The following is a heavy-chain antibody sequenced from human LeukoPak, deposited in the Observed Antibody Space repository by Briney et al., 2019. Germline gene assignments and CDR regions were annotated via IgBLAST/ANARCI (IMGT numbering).Heavy chain of an antibody. CDR3: ASLDYYDSSGSSDY. J-gene: IGHJ4*02. CDR1: GGSIRSSYYY. D-gene: IGHD3-22*01. CDR2: IYDSGST. Sequence: SETLSLTCTVSGGSIRSSYYYWGWIRQPPGKGLEWIGSIYDSGSTYYNPSLKSRVTISVDTSKNQFSLKLNSVTAADTAVYYCASLDYYDSSGSSDYWGQGTLVTVSS. V-gene: IGHV4-39*01.